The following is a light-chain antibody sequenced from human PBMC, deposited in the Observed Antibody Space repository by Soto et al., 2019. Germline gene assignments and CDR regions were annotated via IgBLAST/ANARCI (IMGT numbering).Light chain of an antibody. Sequence: QSVLTQPASVSGSPGQSITISCTGTSSDVGGYNYVSWYQQHPGKAPKLMIYDVSNRPSGVSNRFSGSKSGNTASLTISGRQAEEEADYYCSSYTSSSTPHVVFGGGTQLTVL. CDR1: SSDVGGYNY. V-gene: IGLV2-14*01. J-gene: IGLJ2*01. CDR3: SSYTSSSTPHVV. CDR2: DVS.